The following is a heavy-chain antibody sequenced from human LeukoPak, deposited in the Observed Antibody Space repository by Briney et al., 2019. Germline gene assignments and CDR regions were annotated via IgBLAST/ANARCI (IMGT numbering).Heavy chain of an antibody. J-gene: IGHJ3*02. CDR3: ARSRTLWGAFDI. D-gene: IGHD2-21*01. CDR1: GVTFSSHD. Sequence: GGSLRLSCAASGVTFSSHDMHWVRQTTGKGLEWVSGIGTAGDPYYLDSVKGRFTISRENAKNSLYLQMNSLRAGDTAVYYCARSRTLWGAFDIWGQGTMATVSS. V-gene: IGHV3-13*05. CDR2: IGTAGDP.